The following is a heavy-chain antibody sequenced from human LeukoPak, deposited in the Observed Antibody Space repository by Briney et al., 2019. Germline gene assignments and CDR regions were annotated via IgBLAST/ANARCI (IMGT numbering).Heavy chain of an antibody. CDR2: INRSGVT. V-gene: IGHV4-34*01. J-gene: IGHJ3*02. D-gene: IGHD1-1*01. CDR3: ARGRFGNPLQLEPRRPFDM. CDR1: GGSFTGYH. Sequence: SETLSLTRAVYGGSFTGYHWSWIRLAPGKGLEWIGEINRSGVTNYNPSLKSRVTLSVDTSKSQFSLKLTSLTAADTAVFYCARGRFGNPLQLEPRRPFDMWGQGTMVAISS.